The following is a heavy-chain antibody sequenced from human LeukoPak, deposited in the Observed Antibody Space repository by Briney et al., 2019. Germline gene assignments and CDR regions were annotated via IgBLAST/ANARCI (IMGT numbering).Heavy chain of an antibody. CDR1: GFTFSSYA. D-gene: IGHD5-18*01. CDR3: AKALQLWYGDYYYYMDV. CDR2: ISGSGGST. V-gene: IGHV3-23*01. J-gene: IGHJ6*03. Sequence: GGSLRLSCAASGFTFSSYAMSWVRQAPGKGLEWVSAISGSGGSTYYADSVKGRFTISRDNSKNTLYLQMNSLRAEDTAVYYCAKALQLWYGDYYYYMDVWGKGTTVTVSS.